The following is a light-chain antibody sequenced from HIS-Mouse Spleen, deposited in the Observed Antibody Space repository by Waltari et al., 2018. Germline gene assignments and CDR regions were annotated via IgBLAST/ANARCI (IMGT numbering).Light chain of an antibody. J-gene: IGLJ1*01. CDR3: CSYAGSYRV. Sequence: QSALTQPRSVSGSPGQSVTISCTGTSSDVGGYNYVSWYQQHPGKAPKLMIYDVSKRPSGVPDRFSGSKSGNTASLTISGLQAEDEAEYYCCSYAGSYRVFGTGTKVTVL. V-gene: IGLV2-11*01. CDR1: SSDVGGYNY. CDR2: DVS.